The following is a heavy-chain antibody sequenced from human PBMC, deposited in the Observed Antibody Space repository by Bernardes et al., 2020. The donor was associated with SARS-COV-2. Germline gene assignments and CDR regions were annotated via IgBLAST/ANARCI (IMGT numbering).Heavy chain of an antibody. V-gene: IGHV3-33*01. CDR3: AREDFSRIGRYTPDS. CDR2: LWSDGSRE. Sequence: GGSLRLSCAASGFTFRNDGMHWVRQAPGPGLAWVAMLWSDGSREHYAGAVEGRFTISRDNSNNTLYLQMNSLRAEDTAVYFCAREDFSRIGRYTPDSWGQGTLVTVSS. J-gene: IGHJ4*02. CDR1: GFTFRNDG. D-gene: IGHD3-16*02.